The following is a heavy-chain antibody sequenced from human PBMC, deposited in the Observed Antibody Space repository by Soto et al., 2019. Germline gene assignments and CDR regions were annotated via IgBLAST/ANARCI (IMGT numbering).Heavy chain of an antibody. CDR2: ISGSSGTK. D-gene: IGHD3-10*01. CDR1: GFTFSDYS. J-gene: IGHJ4*02. CDR3: ARDHLRYCSGAYYAF. Sequence: EVQVVEAGGGLVQPGGSLRLSCAASGFTFSDYSMSWVRQAPGKGLEWVSYISGSSGTKYYADSVKGRFTISRDNAKNSLYLQMNSLRAEDTAVYHCARDHLRYCSGAYYAFWGQGALVTVSS. V-gene: IGHV3-48*01.